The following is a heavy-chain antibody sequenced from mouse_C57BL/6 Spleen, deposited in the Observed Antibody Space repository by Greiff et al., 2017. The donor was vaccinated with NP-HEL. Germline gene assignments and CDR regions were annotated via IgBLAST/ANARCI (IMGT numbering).Heavy chain of an antibody. V-gene: IGHV1-55*01. D-gene: IGHD1-1*01. Sequence: QVQLQQPGAELVKPGASVKMSCKASGYTFTSYWITWVKQRPGQGLEWIGDIYPGSGSTNYTEKFKSKATLTVDTSSSTAYMQLSSLTSEDSAVYYCALYGSSYEAYFDYWGQGTTLTVSS. J-gene: IGHJ2*01. CDR2: IYPGSGST. CDR3: ALYGSSYEAYFDY. CDR1: GYTFTSYW.